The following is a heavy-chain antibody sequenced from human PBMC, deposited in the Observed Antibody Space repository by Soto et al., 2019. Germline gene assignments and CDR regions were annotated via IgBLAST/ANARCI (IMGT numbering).Heavy chain of an antibody. CDR3: AKDLSGGQSDY. D-gene: IGHD3-16*01. Sequence: DVKLVESGGGLVQPGESLRLSCAASGFTFSSYWMHWFRQDPGMGRVWVATINPDGTTTKYADFVKGRFTVSRDNARTTLFLQMNGLRAEDTALYYCAKDLSGGQSDYWGRGTLVTVSS. CDR1: GFTFSSYW. V-gene: IGHV3-74*02. CDR2: INPDGTTT. J-gene: IGHJ4*02.